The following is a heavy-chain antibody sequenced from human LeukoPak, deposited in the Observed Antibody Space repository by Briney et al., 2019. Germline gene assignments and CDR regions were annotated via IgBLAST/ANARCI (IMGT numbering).Heavy chain of an antibody. J-gene: IGHJ4*02. D-gene: IGHD2-15*01. V-gene: IGHV4-59*08. CDR1: GGSISSYY. Sequence: SETLSLTCTVSGGSISSYYWSWIRQPPGKGLEWIGYIYHSGSTSYNPSLKSRVTISVDTSKNQFSLKLSSVTAADTAVYYCARQGCSGGRCWYFDYWGQGTLVTVSS. CDR3: ARQGCSGGRCWYFDY. CDR2: IYHSGST.